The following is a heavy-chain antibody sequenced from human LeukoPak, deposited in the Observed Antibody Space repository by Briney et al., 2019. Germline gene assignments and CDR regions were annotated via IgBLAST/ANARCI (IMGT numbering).Heavy chain of an antibody. CDR2: IYYSGST. J-gene: IGHJ4*02. V-gene: IGHV4-59*01. D-gene: IGHD6-19*01. CDR1: GGSISSYY. CDR3: ARDRDSSGWYDY. Sequence: PSETLSLSCTVSGGSISSYYWSWIQQPPGKGLELIGYIYYSGSTNYNPSLKRRVAISVDTSKNQFSLKLSSVTAADTAVYYCARDRDSSGWYDYWGQGTLVTVSS.